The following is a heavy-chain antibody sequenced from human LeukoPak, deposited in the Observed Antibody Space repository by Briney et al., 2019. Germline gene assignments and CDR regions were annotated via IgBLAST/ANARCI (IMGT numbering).Heavy chain of an antibody. D-gene: IGHD2-15*01. Sequence: SETLSLTCTVSGGSISSGDYYWSWIRQPPGKGLEWIGYIYYSGSTYYNPSLKSRVTISVDTSKNQFSLKLSSVTAADTAVYYCARGYCSGGSCYSWYFDLWGRGTLVTVS. CDR2: IYYSGST. CDR1: GGSISSGDYY. V-gene: IGHV4-30-4*01. J-gene: IGHJ2*01. CDR3: ARGYCSGGSCYSWYFDL.